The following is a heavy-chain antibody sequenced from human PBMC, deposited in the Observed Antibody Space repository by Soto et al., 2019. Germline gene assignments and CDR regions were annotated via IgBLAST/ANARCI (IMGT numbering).Heavy chain of an antibody. CDR2: IYPGDSDT. J-gene: IGHJ4*02. CDR3: VVYSSSSGRHFDY. V-gene: IGHV5-51*01. Sequence: PWESLKISCKSSGYIFSKYWIGWVRQMPGKGLEWMGIIYPGDSDTRYSPSFQGQVTISADKSITTAYLQWRSLKASDTAIYYCVVYSSSSGRHFDYWGQGTLVTVSS. CDR1: GYIFSKYW. D-gene: IGHD6-6*01.